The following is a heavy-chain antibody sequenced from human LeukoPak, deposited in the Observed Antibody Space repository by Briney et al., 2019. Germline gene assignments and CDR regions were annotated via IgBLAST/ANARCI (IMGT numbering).Heavy chain of an antibody. CDR3: ARDRGYNWNPYYLDY. J-gene: IGHJ4*02. CDR1: GYTFTSYG. CDR2: INPNSGDT. D-gene: IGHD1-1*01. V-gene: IGHV1-2*06. Sequence: ASVKVSCKASGYTFTSYGISWVRQAPGQGLEWMGRINPNSGDTNYAQNFQGRVTMTRDTSVSTAYMELSRLRSDDTAVYFCARDRGYNWNPYYLDYWGQGTLVTVSS.